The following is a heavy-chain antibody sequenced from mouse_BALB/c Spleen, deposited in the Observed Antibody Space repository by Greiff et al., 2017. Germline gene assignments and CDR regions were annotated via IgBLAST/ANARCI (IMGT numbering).Heavy chain of an antibody. V-gene: IGHV5-6*01. D-gene: IGHD2-14*01. Sequence: EVHLVESGGDLVKPGGSLKLSCAASGFTFSSYGMSWVRQTPDKRLEWVATISSGGSYTYYPDSVKGRFTISRDNAKNTLYLQMSSLKSEDTAMYYCARGGDRDAMDYWGQGTSVTVSS. CDR2: ISSGGSYT. J-gene: IGHJ4*01. CDR1: GFTFSSYG. CDR3: ARGGDRDAMDY.